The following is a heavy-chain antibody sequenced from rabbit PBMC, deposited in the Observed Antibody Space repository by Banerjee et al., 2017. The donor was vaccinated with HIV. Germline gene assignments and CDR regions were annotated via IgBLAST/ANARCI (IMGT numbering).Heavy chain of an antibody. CDR2: IYTGSSDNT. CDR1: GFTISSSYY. V-gene: IGHV1S45*01. CDR3: ARDLGYADYGYPFKL. J-gene: IGHJ4*01. D-gene: IGHD6-1*01. Sequence: QEQLVESGGGLVQPEGSLTLTCTASGFTISSSYYMCWVRQAPGKGLEWIGCIYTGSSDNTYYASWAKGRFTISKTSSTTVTLQMTSLTAADTATYFCARDLGYADYGYPFKLWGPGTLVTVS.